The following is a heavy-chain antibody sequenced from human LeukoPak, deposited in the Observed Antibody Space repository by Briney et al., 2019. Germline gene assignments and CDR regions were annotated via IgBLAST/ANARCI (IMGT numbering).Heavy chain of an antibody. CDR2: IYPGDSDT. V-gene: IGHV5-51*01. J-gene: IGHJ4*02. CDR3: ATGSYSDYFDY. Sequence: GESLKISCKGPGYSFTNYWIDWVRQMPGKGLEWMGIIYPGDSDTRYSPSFQGQVSISADKSISTAYLQWSSLKASDTAMYYCATGSYSDYFDYWGQGTLVTVSS. CDR1: GYSFTNYW. D-gene: IGHD3-10*01.